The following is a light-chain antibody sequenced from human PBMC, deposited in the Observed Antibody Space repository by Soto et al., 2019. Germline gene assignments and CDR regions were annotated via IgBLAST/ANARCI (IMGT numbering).Light chain of an antibody. CDR2: DAS. V-gene: IGKV3-11*01. CDR1: QRVTDF. CDR3: QQRSGWPPLT. Sequence: EIVLTQSPATLSLSPGERPTLSCRASQRVTDFLAWYQQKPGQAPRLLIYDASTRATGVPARFSGSGSGTDFTLTISSLEPEDSAVYYCQQRSGWPPLTFGGGTKVAIK. J-gene: IGKJ4*01.